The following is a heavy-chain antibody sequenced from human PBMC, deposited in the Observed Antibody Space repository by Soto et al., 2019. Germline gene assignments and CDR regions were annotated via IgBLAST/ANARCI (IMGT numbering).Heavy chain of an antibody. D-gene: IGHD4-4*01. Sequence: QVQLAQSGAEVRSPGSSVKVSCRASGGSFSDSAFSWLRQAPGQGLEWVGGIIPMFAATKYAQAFQGRVTITADASTTTVYLALSSLTSADSAVYFCARGGIVAVPAALSSYDDYTHYRFDSWGQGTLVSVS. V-gene: IGHV1-69*01. J-gene: IGHJ4*02. CDR3: ARGGIVAVPAALSSYDDYTHYRFDS. CDR1: GGSFSDSA. CDR2: IIPMFAAT.